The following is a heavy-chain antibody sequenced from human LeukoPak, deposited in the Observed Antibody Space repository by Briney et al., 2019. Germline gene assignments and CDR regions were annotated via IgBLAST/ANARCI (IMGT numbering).Heavy chain of an antibody. V-gene: IGHV3-21*01. CDR2: ISSSSSYI. CDR3: ARDSGELGIDAFDI. Sequence: GGSLRLSCAASGFTFSSYSTNWVRQAPGKGLEWVSSISSSSSYIYYADSVKGRFTISRDNAKNSLYLQMNSLRAEDTAVYYCARDSGELGIDAFDIWGQGTMVTVSS. CDR1: GFTFSSYS. J-gene: IGHJ3*02. D-gene: IGHD7-27*01.